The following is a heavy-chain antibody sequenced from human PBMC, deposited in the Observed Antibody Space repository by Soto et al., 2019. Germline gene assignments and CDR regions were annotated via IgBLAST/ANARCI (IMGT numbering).Heavy chain of an antibody. CDR2: ISGSGGST. V-gene: IGHV3-23*01. J-gene: IGHJ4*02. CDR1: GFTFSSYA. CDR3: AKGPQYSSSYSDY. Sequence: GGALRLSCAAAGFTFSSYAMSWVRQAPGKGLEWVSAISGSGGSTYYADSVKGRFTISRDNSKNTLYLQMNSLRAEDTAVYYCAKGPQYSSSYSDYWGQGTLVTVSS. D-gene: IGHD6-13*01.